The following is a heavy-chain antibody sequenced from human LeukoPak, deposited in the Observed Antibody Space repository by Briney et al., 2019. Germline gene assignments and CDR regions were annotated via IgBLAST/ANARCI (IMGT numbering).Heavy chain of an antibody. Sequence: ASVKVSCKVSGYTLTELSMHWLRQAPGKGLEWMGGFDPEDGETIYAQKFQGRVTMTEDTSTDTAYMELSSLRSDDTAVYYCARRNYYDSRGYGTSFDYWGQGTLVTVSS. V-gene: IGHV1-24*01. CDR1: GYTLTELS. J-gene: IGHJ4*02. CDR2: FDPEDGET. CDR3: ARRNYYDSRGYGTSFDY. D-gene: IGHD3-22*01.